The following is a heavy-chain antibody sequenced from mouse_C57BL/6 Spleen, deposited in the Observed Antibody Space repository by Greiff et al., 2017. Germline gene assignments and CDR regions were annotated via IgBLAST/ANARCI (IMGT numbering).Heavy chain of an antibody. Sequence: EVQLVESGGGLVQPGGSLSLSCAASGFTFTDYYMRWVRQPPGKALEWLGFIRNKANGYTTEYSAPVKGRFTISRDNSQSILYLQMNALRAEDSATYYCARSPTYYYAMDYWGQGTSVTVSS. D-gene: IGHD4-1*02. CDR3: ARSPTYYYAMDY. CDR2: IRNKANGYTT. V-gene: IGHV7-3*01. CDR1: GFTFTDYY. J-gene: IGHJ4*01.